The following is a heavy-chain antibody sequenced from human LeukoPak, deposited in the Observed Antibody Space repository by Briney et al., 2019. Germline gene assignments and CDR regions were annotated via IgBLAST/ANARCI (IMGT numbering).Heavy chain of an antibody. Sequence: PSETLSLTCAVSGGSISSSNWWSWVRQPPGKGLEWIGEIYHSGSTNYNPSLKSRVTISVDKSKNQFSLKLSSVTAADTAVYYCARGKGYSYGHYFDYWGQGTLVTVSS. CDR1: GGSISSSNW. V-gene: IGHV4-4*02. D-gene: IGHD5-18*01. CDR2: IYHSGST. J-gene: IGHJ4*02. CDR3: ARGKGYSYGHYFDY.